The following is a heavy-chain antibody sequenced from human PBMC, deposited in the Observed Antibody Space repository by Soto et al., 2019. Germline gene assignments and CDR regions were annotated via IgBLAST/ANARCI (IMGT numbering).Heavy chain of an antibody. CDR1: GYTFTSYD. J-gene: IGHJ4*02. V-gene: IGHV1-8*01. CDR2: MNPNSGNT. Sequence: ASVKVSCKASGYTFTSYDINWVRQATGQGLEWMGWMNPNSGNTGYAQKFQGRVTMTRNTSISTAYMELSSLRSEDTAVYYCARVGVYSSSYYFDYWGQGNLVTAPQ. CDR3: ARVGVYSSSYYFDY. D-gene: IGHD6-6*01.